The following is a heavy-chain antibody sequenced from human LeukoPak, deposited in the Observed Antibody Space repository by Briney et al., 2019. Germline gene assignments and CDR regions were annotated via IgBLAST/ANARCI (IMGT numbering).Heavy chain of an antibody. CDR2: ISYDGSNK. CDR3: AKRLGYYDSSEGYFDY. CDR1: GFTFSSYG. Sequence: GGSPRLSCAASGFTFSSYGMHWGRQAPGKGVGWVAVISYDGSNKNYADSVKGRFTISRDITKNTLYLQMNSLRAEDTAVYYCAKRLGYYDSSEGYFDYWGQGTLVTVSS. V-gene: IGHV3-30*18. D-gene: IGHD3-22*01. J-gene: IGHJ4*02.